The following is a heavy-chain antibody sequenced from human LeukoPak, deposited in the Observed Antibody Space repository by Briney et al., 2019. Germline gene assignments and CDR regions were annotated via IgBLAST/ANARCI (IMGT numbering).Heavy chain of an antibody. V-gene: IGHV3-48*03. CDR1: AFAFSSYE. CDR2: TSSGGFII. Sequence: PGGSLRLSCAASAFAFSSYEMNWIRQAPGKGLEWVSYTSSGGFIIYYGDSVKGRFTSSRDNSKNTLYLQMNSLIPEDTAVYYCARAVPSRQAIDYWGQGTLVTVSS. CDR3: ARAVPSRQAIDY. J-gene: IGHJ4*02.